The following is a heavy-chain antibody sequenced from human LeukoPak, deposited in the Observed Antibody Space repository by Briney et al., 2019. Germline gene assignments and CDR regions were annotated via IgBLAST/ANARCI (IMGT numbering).Heavy chain of an antibody. CDR2: IWYDGSNK. V-gene: IGHV3-33*01. D-gene: IGHD3-10*01. CDR3: ARGRGSRSGSYYLVPEYFQH. Sequence: PGGSLRLSCAASGFTFSSYGMHWVRQAPGKGLEWVAVIWYDGSNKYYADSVKGRFTISRDNSKNTLYLQMNSLRAEDTAVYYCARGRGSRSGSYYLVPEYFQHWGQGTLVTVSS. J-gene: IGHJ1*01. CDR1: GFTFSSYG.